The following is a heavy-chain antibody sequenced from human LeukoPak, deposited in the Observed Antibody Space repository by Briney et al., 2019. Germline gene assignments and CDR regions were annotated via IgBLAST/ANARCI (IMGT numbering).Heavy chain of an antibody. CDR3: AHFPGDYVYFDY. V-gene: IGHV2-5*02. Sequence: ESGPTLVNPTQTLALTCTFSGLSLSSSGVGVGWIRQPPGKAVGWLALIYWDDDKRYSPSLKSRLTITKDTSKHQVALTMTNMDPVATATYYCAHFPGDYVYFDYWGQGTLVTVSS. CDR1: GLSLSSSGVG. D-gene: IGHD3-16*01. J-gene: IGHJ4*02. CDR2: IYWDDDK.